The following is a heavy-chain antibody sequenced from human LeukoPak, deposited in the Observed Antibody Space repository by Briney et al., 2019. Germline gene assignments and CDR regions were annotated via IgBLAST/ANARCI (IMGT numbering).Heavy chain of an antibody. CDR3: ARALIVVVVFDY. J-gene: IGHJ4*02. V-gene: IGHV4-34*01. Sequence: SETLSLTCAVYGGSFSGDYWSWIRQPPGKGLEWIGEINHSGSTNYNPSLKSRVTISVDTSKNQFSLKLSSVTAADTAVYYCARALIVVVVFDYWGQGTLVTVSS. D-gene: IGHD2-15*01. CDR2: INHSGST. CDR1: GGSFSGDY.